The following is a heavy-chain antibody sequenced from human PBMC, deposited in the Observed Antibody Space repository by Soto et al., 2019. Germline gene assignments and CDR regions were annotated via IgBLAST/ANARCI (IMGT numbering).Heavy chain of an antibody. CDR2: IYYSGST. D-gene: IGHD2-2*01. CDR1: GGSISSGGYY. J-gene: IGHJ4*02. V-gene: IGHV4-31*03. CDR3: ARYCSSTSCSRIIDY. Sequence: QVQLQESGPGLVKPSQTLSLTCTVSGGSISSGGYYWSWIRQHPGKGLEWIGYIYYSGSTYYNPTLQSRLTISVDTCKNRFSLKLSSVTAADTAVYYCARYCSSTSCSRIIDYWGRGTLVTVSS.